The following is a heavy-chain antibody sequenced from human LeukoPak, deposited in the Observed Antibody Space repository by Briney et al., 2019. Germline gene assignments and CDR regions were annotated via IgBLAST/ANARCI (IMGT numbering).Heavy chain of an antibody. CDR3: ARVESLTYSSGWYGGDY. J-gene: IGHJ4*02. V-gene: IGHV1-8*01. D-gene: IGHD6-13*01. CDR1: GYTFTSYD. CDR2: MNPNSGNT. Sequence: ASVKVSCKASGYTFTSYDINWVRQATGQGLEWMGWMNPNSGNTGYAQKFQGRVTMTRNTSISTAYMELSSLRSDDTAVYYCARVESLTYSSGWYGGDYWGQGTLVTVSS.